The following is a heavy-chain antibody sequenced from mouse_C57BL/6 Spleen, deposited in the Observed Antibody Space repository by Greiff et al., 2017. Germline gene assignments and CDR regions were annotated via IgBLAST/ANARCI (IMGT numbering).Heavy chain of an antibody. J-gene: IGHJ2*01. V-gene: IGHV1-7*01. CDR1: GYTFTSYW. CDR3: ARYYAYDGGYFDY. D-gene: IGHD2-2*01. CDR2: INPSSGYT. Sequence: QVQLQQSGAELAKPGASVKLSCKASGYTFTSYWMHWVKQRPGQGLEWIGYINPSSGYTKYNQKFKDKATLTADKSSSTAYMQLSSLTYEDSAVYCCARYYAYDGGYFDYWGQGTTLTVSS.